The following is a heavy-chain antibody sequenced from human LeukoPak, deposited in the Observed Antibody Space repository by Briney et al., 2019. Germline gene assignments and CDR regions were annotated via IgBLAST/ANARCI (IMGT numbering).Heavy chain of an antibody. J-gene: IGHJ4*02. CDR3: AKVRITMIVVVLFDY. Sequence: GGSLRLSCAASGFTLNSYAMTWVRQAPGKGLEWVSSISGTGGNTDYADAVKGRFTISRDNSKNTLYLQINSLRAEDTAVYYCAKVRITMIVVVLFDYWGQGTLVTVSS. CDR2: ISGTGGNT. V-gene: IGHV3-23*01. CDR1: GFTLNSYA. D-gene: IGHD3-22*01.